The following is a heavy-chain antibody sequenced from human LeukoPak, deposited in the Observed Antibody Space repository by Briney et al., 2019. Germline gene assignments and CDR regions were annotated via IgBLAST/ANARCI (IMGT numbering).Heavy chain of an antibody. J-gene: IGHJ4*02. CDR3: GRDYLGESGAGGY. Sequence: KPGGSLRLSCAAPGFSFSSYAMNWVRQAPGKGLEWISSISPTGAYTWQADSVKGRFTISRDNAKNSLFLHMDSLRAEDTAVYFCGRDYLGESGAGGYWGQGTLVTVSS. CDR2: ISPTGAYT. D-gene: IGHD1-26*01. V-gene: IGHV3-21*01. CDR1: GFSFSSYA.